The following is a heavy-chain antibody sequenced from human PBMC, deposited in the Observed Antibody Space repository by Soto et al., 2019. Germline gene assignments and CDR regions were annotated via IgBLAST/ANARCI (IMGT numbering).Heavy chain of an antibody. V-gene: IGHV1-18*04. CDR2: ISAYNGNT. D-gene: IGHD3-3*01. Sequence: ASVKVSCKASGYTFTSYGISWVRQAPGQGLEWMGWISAYNGNTNYAQKLQGRVTMTTDTSTSTAYMELRSLRSDDTAVYYCARDWLSQLTIFGVAYYYGMDVWGQGTTVTVSS. CDR1: GYTFTSYG. CDR3: ARDWLSQLTIFGVAYYYGMDV. J-gene: IGHJ6*02.